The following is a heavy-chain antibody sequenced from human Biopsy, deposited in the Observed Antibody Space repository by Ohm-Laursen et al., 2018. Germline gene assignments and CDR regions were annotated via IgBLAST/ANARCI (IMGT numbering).Heavy chain of an antibody. D-gene: IGHD3-10*01. CDR2: MNPDRGNT. Sequence: SSVKVSCKTSGYTFTSYEINWVRQATGQGLEWMGWMNPDRGNTGYAQNFQGRVTMTRNTSISTAYMELSSLRSEDTAVYFCARADPPLFYYGSGSSNWFDPWGQGTLVTVSS. CDR3: ARADPPLFYYGSGSSNWFDP. J-gene: IGHJ5*02. V-gene: IGHV1-8*01. CDR1: GYTFTSYE.